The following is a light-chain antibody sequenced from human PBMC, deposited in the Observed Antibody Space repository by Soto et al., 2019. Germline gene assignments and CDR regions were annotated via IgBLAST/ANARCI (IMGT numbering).Light chain of an antibody. J-gene: IGKJ1*01. CDR1: QSVSSS. CDR3: QQYNNWPPWT. V-gene: IGKV3-15*01. Sequence: IVMPQSPATLSVSPGETATLSCRASQSVSSSLAWYQQKPGQAPRLLFYGASTRATGIPARFSGSGSGTEFTLTISSLQSEDFAVYYCQQYNNWPPWTFGQGTKVDIK. CDR2: GAS.